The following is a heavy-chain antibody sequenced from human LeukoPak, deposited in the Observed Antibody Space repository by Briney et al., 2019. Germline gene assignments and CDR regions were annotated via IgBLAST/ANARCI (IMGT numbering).Heavy chain of an antibody. CDR1: GFTFDDYA. J-gene: IGHJ4*02. CDR3: AKDLGGSYSTGVFDC. V-gene: IGHV3-9*03. D-gene: IGHD1-26*01. Sequence: PGGSLRLSCAASGFTFDDYAMHWVRQAPGKGLEWVLGVSWNSGSIGYADSVKGRFTISRDNAKNSLYLQMNSLRAEDMALYYCAKDLGGSYSTGVFDCWGQGTLVTVSS. CDR2: VSWNSGSI.